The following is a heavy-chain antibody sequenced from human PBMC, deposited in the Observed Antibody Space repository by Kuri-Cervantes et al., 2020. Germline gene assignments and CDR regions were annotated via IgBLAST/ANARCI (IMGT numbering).Heavy chain of an antibody. D-gene: IGHD6-19*01. CDR2: ISGSGGST. Sequence: GESLKISCAASGFTFSCYAMSWVRQAPGKGLEWVSAISGSGGSTYYADSVKGRFTISRDNSKNTLYLQMNSLRAEDTAVYYCAKGGSGWGHYYYYGMDAWGQGTTVTVSS. CDR1: GFTFSCYA. CDR3: AKGGSGWGHYYYYGMDA. J-gene: IGHJ6*02. V-gene: IGHV3-23*01.